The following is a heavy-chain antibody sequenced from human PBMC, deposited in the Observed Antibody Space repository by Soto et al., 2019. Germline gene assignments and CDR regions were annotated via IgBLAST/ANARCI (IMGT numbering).Heavy chain of an antibody. CDR1: GVTFSRHI. J-gene: IGHJ4*02. V-gene: IGHV3-30*14. Sequence: QVQLVESGGGVVQPGRSLRLSCAASGVTFSRHIMHWVRQAPGKGMEWVAAVSDDGSNTYYADSVKGRVTISRGNSKKTLYLQMISLSSVDTAVHHCASGVYYDFWRSMNPHMYYFDVRGQGTLVTVSS. CDR3: ASGVYYDFWRSMNPHMYYFDV. D-gene: IGHD3-3*01. CDR2: VSDDGSNT.